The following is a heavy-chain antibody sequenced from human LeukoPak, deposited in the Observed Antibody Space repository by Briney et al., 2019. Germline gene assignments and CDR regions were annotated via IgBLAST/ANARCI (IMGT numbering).Heavy chain of an antibody. J-gene: IGHJ4*02. CDR2: IYYSGST. D-gene: IGHD5-24*01. CDR3: ARGDGYNYAVDY. CDR1: GGSISSSSYY. V-gene: IGHV4-39*07. Sequence: SETLSLTCTVSGGSISSSSYYWGWIRQPPGKGLEWIGSIYYSGSTYYNPSLKSRVTISVDTSKNQFSLKLSSVTAADTAVYYCARGDGYNYAVDYWGQGTLVTVSS.